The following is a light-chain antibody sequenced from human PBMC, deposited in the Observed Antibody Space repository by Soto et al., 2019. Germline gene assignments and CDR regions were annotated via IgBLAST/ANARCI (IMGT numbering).Light chain of an antibody. Sequence: DIQMTQSPSSLSASVGDRVTITCRASQSISSYLNWYQQKPGKAPKLLIYAASSLQSGVPSRFSGSGSGTDFTLTISSLQPEDFATYYCQQSYSNPWTFGQGTKLEIK. V-gene: IGKV1-39*01. CDR2: AAS. CDR3: QQSYSNPWT. J-gene: IGKJ1*01. CDR1: QSISSY.